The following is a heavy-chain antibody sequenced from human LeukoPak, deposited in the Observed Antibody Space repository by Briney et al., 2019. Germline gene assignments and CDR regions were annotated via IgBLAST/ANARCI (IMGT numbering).Heavy chain of an antibody. V-gene: IGHV1-69*05. D-gene: IGHD3-22*01. CDR3: AANTYYYDSSGYYWGNWFDP. Sequence: SVKVSCKASGGTFSSYAISWVRQAPGQGLEWMGGIIPIFGTANYAQKFQGRVTITTDESTSTAYMELSSLRSEDTAVYYCAANTYYYDSSGYYWGNWFDPWGQGTLVTVS. CDR2: IIPIFGTA. J-gene: IGHJ5*02. CDR1: GGTFSSYA.